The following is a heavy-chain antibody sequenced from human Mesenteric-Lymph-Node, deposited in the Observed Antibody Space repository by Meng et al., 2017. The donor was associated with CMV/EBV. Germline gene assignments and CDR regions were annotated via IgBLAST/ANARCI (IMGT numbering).Heavy chain of an antibody. CDR1: GFTFNTYA. Sequence: GESLKISYAAYGFTFNTYAMTWVRQAPGKGLEWVSGISGNIDRTYYGDSVKGRFTISRDNSKNTSYLQMNSLRGDDTAVYYCAKVNTFAYGPGSYFDYWGQGTLVTVSS. CDR3: AKVNTFAYGPGSYFDY. V-gene: IGHV3-23*01. J-gene: IGHJ4*02. D-gene: IGHD3-10*01. CDR2: ISGNIDRT.